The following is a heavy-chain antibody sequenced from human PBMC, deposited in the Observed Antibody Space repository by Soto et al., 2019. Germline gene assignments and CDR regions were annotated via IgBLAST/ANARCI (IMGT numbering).Heavy chain of an antibody. V-gene: IGHV4-31*03. J-gene: IGHJ4*02. Sequence: SETLSLTCTVSGGSISSGGYYWSWIRQHPGKDLEWIGYIYYSGSTYYNPSLKSRVTISVDTSKNQFSLKLSSVTAADTAVYYCARDGGSYYGIDYWGQGTLVTVSS. CDR2: IYYSGST. D-gene: IGHD1-26*01. CDR1: GGSISSGGYY. CDR3: ARDGGSYYGIDY.